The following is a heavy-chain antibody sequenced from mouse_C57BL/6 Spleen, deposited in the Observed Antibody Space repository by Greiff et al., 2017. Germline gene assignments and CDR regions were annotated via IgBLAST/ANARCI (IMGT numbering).Heavy chain of an antibody. J-gene: IGHJ2*01. V-gene: IGHV1-78*01. CDR1: GYTFTDHT. D-gene: IGHD1-1*01. CDR2: IYPRDGST. Sequence: VQLQQSDAELVKPGASVKISCKVSGYTFTDHTIHWMKQRPEQGLEWIGYIYPRDGSTKYNEKFKGKDTLTSDKSSSTAYMQLNSLTSEDSAVYFCAAGDYGSSFDYWGQGTTLTVSS. CDR3: AAGDYGSSFDY.